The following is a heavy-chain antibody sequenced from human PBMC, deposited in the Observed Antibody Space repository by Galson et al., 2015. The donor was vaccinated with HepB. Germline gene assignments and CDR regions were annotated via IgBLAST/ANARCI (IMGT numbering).Heavy chain of an antibody. D-gene: IGHD6-19*01. J-gene: IGHJ6*02. Sequence: SLRLSCAASGFTFSSYWMSWVRQAPGKGLEWVANIKQDGSEKYYVDSVKGRFTISRDNAKNSLYLQMNSLRAEDTAVYYCAREERNRSSGWYSYYYYSYGMDVWGQGTTVTVSS. V-gene: IGHV3-7*03. CDR3: AREERNRSSGWYSYYYYSYGMDV. CDR1: GFTFSSYW. CDR2: IKQDGSEK.